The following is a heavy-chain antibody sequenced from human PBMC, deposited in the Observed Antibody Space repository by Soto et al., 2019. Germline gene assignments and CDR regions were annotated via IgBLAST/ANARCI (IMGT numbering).Heavy chain of an antibody. V-gene: IGHV5-10-1*01. CDR3: ASLRVGFGKLLTS. CDR1: GYSFTSYW. CDR2: IDPSDSYT. J-gene: IGHJ5*02. D-gene: IGHD3-10*01. Sequence: EVQLVQSGAEVKKPGESLRISCKGSGYSFTSYWISWVRQMPGKGLEWMGRIDPSDSYTNYSPSFQGHVTISADKSISTADLQWRSLKASHTAMYYCASLRVGFGKLLTSWGQGTLGTVSS.